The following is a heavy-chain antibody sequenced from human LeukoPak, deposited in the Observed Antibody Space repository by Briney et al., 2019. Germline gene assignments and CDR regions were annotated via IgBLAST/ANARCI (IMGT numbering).Heavy chain of an antibody. V-gene: IGHV3-74*01. D-gene: IGHD3-3*01. J-gene: IGHJ1*01. CDR3: LLIILGGSSQH. Sequence: GGSLRLSCAASEFTFNNYWMHWVRQAPGKGLVWVSRIKNDGKITTYADSVKGRFTTSRDNAKNAFYLQMNSLRVEDTAVYYCLLIILGGSSQHWGQGTLVTVSS. CDR2: IKNDGKIT. CDR1: EFTFNNYW.